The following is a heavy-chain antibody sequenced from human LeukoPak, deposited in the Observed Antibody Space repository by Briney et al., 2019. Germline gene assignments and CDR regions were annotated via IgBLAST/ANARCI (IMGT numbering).Heavy chain of an antibody. J-gene: IGHJ5*02. CDR2: FSSSGAS. CDR1: GGSIGVHY. D-gene: IGHD6-19*01. CDR3: TRGHISGWLWFDL. Sequence: PSESLSLTCTVSGGSIGVHYWSWIRQPAGKGLEWIGRFSSSGASYYNPSLGSRVSMSADKSKSQVSLNLRSVTAADTAVYYCTRGHISGWLWFDLWGQGTLVTV. V-gene: IGHV4-4*07.